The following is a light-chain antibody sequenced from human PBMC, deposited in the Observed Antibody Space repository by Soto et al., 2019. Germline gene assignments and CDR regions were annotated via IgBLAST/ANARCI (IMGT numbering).Light chain of an antibody. CDR2: SNN. J-gene: IGLJ1*01. CDR3: AAWDDSLNGRV. CDR1: SSNIGSNT. V-gene: IGLV1-44*01. Sequence: QSVLTQPPSASGTPGQRVTISCSGSSSNIGSNTVNWYQQLPGTAPKLLIYSNNQRPSGVPDRFSGSKSGTSASLAISGLQSEDEAVYYCAAWDDSLNGRVFGTGTKLTVL.